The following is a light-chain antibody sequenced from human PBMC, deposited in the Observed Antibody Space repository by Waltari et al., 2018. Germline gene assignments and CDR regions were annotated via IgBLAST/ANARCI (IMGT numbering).Light chain of an antibody. CDR1: RGHSTNI. V-gene: IGLV4-69*01. Sequence: QLVLTQSPSASASLAASVKLTCTLSRGHSTNIIAWLQQQPEKGPRYLMNVNSDGSHNKGVGIPDRFSGSSSGAERYLTISSLQSEDEADYYCQTGGHGTWVFGGGTRLTVL. J-gene: IGLJ3*02. CDR3: QTGGHGTWV. CDR2: VNSDGSH.